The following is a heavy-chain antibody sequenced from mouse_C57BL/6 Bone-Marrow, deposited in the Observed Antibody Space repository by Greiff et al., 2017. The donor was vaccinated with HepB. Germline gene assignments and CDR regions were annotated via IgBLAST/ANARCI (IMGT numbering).Heavy chain of an antibody. J-gene: IGHJ4*01. V-gene: IGHV1-82*01. CDR2: IYPGDGDT. CDR3: ARTIYDYGSSYFYYAMDY. D-gene: IGHD1-1*01. Sequence: VQLQQSGPELVKPGASVKISCKASGYAFSSSWMNWVKQRPGKGLEWIGRIYPGDGDTNYNGKFKGKATLTADKSSSTAYMQLSSLTSEDSAVYFCARTIYDYGSSYFYYAMDYWGQGTSVTVSS. CDR1: GYAFSSSW.